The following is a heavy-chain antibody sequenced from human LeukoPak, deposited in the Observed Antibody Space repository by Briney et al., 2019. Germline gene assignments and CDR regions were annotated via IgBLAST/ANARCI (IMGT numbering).Heavy chain of an antibody. CDR2: IYYSGST. CDR1: GGSVSSGSYF. V-gene: IGHV4-61*01. CDR3: ATYYYDSSGYYYFDY. D-gene: IGHD3-22*01. Sequence: SETLSLTCTVSGGSVSSGSYFWSWIRQPPGKGLEWIGYIYYSGSTNYNPSLKSRVTISVDTSKNQFSLKLSSVTAADTAVYYCATYYYDSSGYYYFDYWGQGTLVTVSS. J-gene: IGHJ4*02.